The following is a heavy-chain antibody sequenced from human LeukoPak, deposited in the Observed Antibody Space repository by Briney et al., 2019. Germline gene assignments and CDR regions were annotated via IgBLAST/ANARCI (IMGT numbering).Heavy chain of an antibody. V-gene: IGHV1-46*01. CDR2: INPSGGST. CDR3: ARAGAAGRRFDY. CDR1: GYTFTSYY. J-gene: IGHJ4*02. D-gene: IGHD6-13*01. Sequence: ASVRVSCKASGYTFTSYYMHWVRQAPGQGLEWMGIINPSGGSTSYAQKFQGRVTMTRDTSTSTVYMEVSSLRSEDTAVYYCARAGAAGRRFDYWGQGTLVTVSS.